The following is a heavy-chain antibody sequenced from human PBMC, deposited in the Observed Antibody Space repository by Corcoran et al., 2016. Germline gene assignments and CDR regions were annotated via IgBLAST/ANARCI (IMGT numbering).Heavy chain of an antibody. D-gene: IGHD3-22*01. CDR1: GYTFTGYY. CDR2: INPNSGGT. V-gene: IGHV1-2*02. J-gene: IGHJ4*02. Sequence: QVQLVQSGAEVKKPGASVKVSCKASGYTFTGYYMHWVRQAPGQGLEWMGWINPNSGGTNYAQKFQGRVTMTRDKSISTAYMELSRLRSDDTAVYYCAREFGGLRYYDSSGYYYFVPPPDYWGQGTLVTDSS. CDR3: AREFGGLRYYDSSGYYYFVPPPDY.